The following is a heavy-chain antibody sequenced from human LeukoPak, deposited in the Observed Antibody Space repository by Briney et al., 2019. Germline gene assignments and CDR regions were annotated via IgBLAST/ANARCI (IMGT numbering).Heavy chain of an antibody. J-gene: IGHJ6*04. V-gene: IGHV4-59*01. Sequence: SETLSLTCTVSGRSISSYYWSWIRQPPGKGLEWVGYIYYSGSTKYNPYLKSRVTISVDTAKNQFSLKLSSVNAADTAVYYCARDLGLNSSGSYYMEVDVWGKGTTVTVSS. D-gene: IGHD3-10*01. CDR3: ARDLGLNSSGSYYMEVDV. CDR2: IYYSGST. CDR1: GRSISSYY.